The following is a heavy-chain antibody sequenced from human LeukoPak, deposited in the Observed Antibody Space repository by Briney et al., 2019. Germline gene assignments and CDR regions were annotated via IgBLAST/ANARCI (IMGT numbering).Heavy chain of an antibody. V-gene: IGHV3-9*01. J-gene: IGHJ4*02. CDR1: GFTFEDYG. Sequence: GRSLTLSCAASGFTFEDYGMYWVRQAPGQGLEWVSGISWNSGDIDYADSVKGRFTIFRDNAKNSLYLEMKSLRVDDTALYFCAKGIPAGPTALDYWGQGILVTVSS. D-gene: IGHD2-2*01. CDR3: AKGIPAGPTALDY. CDR2: ISWNSGDI.